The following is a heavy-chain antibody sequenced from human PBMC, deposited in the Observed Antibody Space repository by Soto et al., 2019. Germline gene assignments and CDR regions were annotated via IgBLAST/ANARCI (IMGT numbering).Heavy chain of an antibody. CDR2: IHHSGRT. CDR1: GDSISGYKW. CDR3: ARGGDWQVDY. D-gene: IGHD2-21*02. V-gene: IGHV4-4*02. J-gene: IGHJ4*02. Sequence: QVQLQESGPGLVKPSGTLSLTCAVSGDSISGYKWWSWVRQPPGKGLEWIGEIHHSGRTDYNPSLKSRVTILVEKSKNQVSMELSSMTAADTAVYYCARGGDWQVDYWGQGTLVTASS.